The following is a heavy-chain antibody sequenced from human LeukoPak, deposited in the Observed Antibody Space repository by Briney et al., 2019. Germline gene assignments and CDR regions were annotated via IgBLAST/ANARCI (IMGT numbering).Heavy chain of an antibody. CDR3: ARAVGAAAGFGMDV. CDR2: ISYDGSNK. J-gene: IGHJ6*02. D-gene: IGHD6-13*01. Sequence: GGSLRLSCAASGFTFSNAWMSWVRQAPGKGLEWVAVISYDGSNKYYADSVKGRFTISRDNSKNTLYLQMNSLRAEDTAVYYCARAVGAAAGFGMDVWGQGTTVTVSS. CDR1: GFTFSNAW. V-gene: IGHV3-30-3*01.